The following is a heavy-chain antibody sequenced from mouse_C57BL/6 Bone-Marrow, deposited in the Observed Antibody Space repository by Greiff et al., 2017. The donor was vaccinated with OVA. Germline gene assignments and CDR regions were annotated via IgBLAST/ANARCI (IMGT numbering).Heavy chain of an antibody. Sequence: VQLQESGAELVRPGASVTLSCKASGYTFTDYEMHWVKQTPVHGLEWIGAIDPETGGTAYNQKFKGKAILTADKSSSTAYMELRSLTSEDSAVYYCTPLYYDYDGRVMDYWGQGTSVTVSS. CDR1: GYTFTDYE. CDR3: TPLYYDYDGRVMDY. D-gene: IGHD2-4*01. V-gene: IGHV1-15*01. CDR2: IDPETGGT. J-gene: IGHJ4*01.